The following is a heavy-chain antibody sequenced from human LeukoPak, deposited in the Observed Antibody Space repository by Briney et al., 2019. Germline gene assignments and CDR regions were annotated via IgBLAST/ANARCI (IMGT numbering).Heavy chain of an antibody. V-gene: IGHV1-2*02. CDR3: ARGYYDISVDPPTIDY. Sequence: ASVKVSCKASGYTFTGYYVHWVRQAPGQGLEWMGWMNPKSGGTNYAQKFEARVTMNRDTSISTAYMELSRLRFDDTAVYYCARGYYDISVDPPTIDYWGQGTLVTVSS. D-gene: IGHD3-9*01. J-gene: IGHJ4*02. CDR2: MNPKSGGT. CDR1: GYTFTGYY.